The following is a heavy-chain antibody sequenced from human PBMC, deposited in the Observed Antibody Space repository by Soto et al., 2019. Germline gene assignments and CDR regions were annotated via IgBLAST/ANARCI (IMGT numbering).Heavy chain of an antibody. Sequence: SVKVSCKASGVTFSSYAISWVRQAPGQGLEWMGGIIPIFGTANYAQKFQGRVTITADESTSTAYMELSSLRSEDTAVYYCARAKKMTTEYYYYYYGMDVWGQGTTVTVSS. CDR2: IIPIFGTA. V-gene: IGHV1-69*13. CDR3: ARAKKMTTEYYYYYYGMDV. J-gene: IGHJ6*02. D-gene: IGHD4-4*01. CDR1: GVTFSSYA.